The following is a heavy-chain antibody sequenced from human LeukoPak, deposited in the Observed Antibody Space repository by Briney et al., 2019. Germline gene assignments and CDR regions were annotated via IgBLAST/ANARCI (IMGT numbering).Heavy chain of an antibody. CDR3: AKHSSGYLYYFDY. CDR2: ISGSGGST. CDR1: GFTFSSYA. Sequence: PGGSLRLSCAASGFTFSSYAMSSVRQALGKGLEWVSAISGSGGSTYYADYVKGRFTISRDNSKNTLYLQMSSRRAEDTAVYYCAKHSSGYLYYFDYWGQGTLVTVSS. D-gene: IGHD3-22*01. V-gene: IGHV3-23*01. J-gene: IGHJ4*02.